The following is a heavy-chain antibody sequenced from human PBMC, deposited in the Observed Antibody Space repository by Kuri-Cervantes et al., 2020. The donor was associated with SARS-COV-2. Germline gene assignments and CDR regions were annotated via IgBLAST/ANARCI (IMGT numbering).Heavy chain of an antibody. CDR2: IYYSGST. Sequence: SETPSLTCTVSGGSISSSSYYWGWIRQPPGKGLEWIGSIYYSGSTYYNPSLKSRVTISVDTSKNQFSLKLSSVTAADTAVYYCARVGVYCSSTSCYPNWFDPWGQGTLVTVSS. J-gene: IGHJ5*02. CDR1: GGSISSSSYY. CDR3: ARVGVYCSSTSCYPNWFDP. V-gene: IGHV4-39*01. D-gene: IGHD2-2*01.